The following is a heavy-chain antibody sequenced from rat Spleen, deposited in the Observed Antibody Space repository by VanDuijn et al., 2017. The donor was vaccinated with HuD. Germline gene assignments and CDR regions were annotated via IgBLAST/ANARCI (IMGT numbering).Heavy chain of an antibody. D-gene: IGHD1-5*01. CDR2: ISFDGLGT. CDR3: ARRYNVDY. Sequence: EVQLVESGGGLVQPGRSLKLSCAASGFTFSDYNMAWVRQAPKKGLEWVAIISFDGLGTYYRDSVKGRFTISRDNAKTTHYLQRDSLRSEDTATYYCARRYNVDYWGQGVMVTVSS. CDR1: GFTFSDYN. J-gene: IGHJ2*01. V-gene: IGHV5-7*01.